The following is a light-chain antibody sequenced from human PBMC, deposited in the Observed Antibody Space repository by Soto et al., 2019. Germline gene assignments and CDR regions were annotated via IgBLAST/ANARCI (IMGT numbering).Light chain of an antibody. CDR2: GAS. Sequence: EIVMTQSPATLSVSPGERATLSCRASESVSRNLAWYQQKPGQAPRLLIYGASTRATGIPARFSGSGSGTEFTLTISSLQSEDFALYYCQQYNNWPLTFGGGTKVDIK. CDR1: ESVSRN. V-gene: IGKV3D-15*01. J-gene: IGKJ4*01. CDR3: QQYNNWPLT.